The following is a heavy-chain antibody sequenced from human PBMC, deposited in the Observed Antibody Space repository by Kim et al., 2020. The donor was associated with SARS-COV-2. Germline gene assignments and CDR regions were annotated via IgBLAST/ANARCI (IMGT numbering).Heavy chain of an antibody. CDR2: IYSSGII. J-gene: IGHJ4*02. CDR3: VRVRDQIQLTDY. D-gene: IGHD1-1*01. Sequence: SETLSLTCTVSGSSMDNYYWSWIRQSPGKGLEWIGYIYSSGIIDYNPSLNSRVTMSVDTSKKQFSLNLSSVTAADSAVYYCVRVRDQIQLTDYWGQGTLVIVSS. V-gene: IGHV4-59*01. CDR1: GSSMDNYY.